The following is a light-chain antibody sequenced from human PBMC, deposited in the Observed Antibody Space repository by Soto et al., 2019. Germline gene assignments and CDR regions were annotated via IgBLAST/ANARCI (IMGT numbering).Light chain of an antibody. Sequence: NFMLTQPHSVSESPGKTVTISCTRSSGSIASNYVQWYQQRPGSAPTTVIYEDNQRLSGVPDRFSGSIDSSSNSASLTISGLKTEDEADYYCQSYDSSKWVFGGGTKVTVL. CDR2: EDN. CDR1: SGSIASNY. J-gene: IGLJ3*02. V-gene: IGLV6-57*03. CDR3: QSYDSSKWV.